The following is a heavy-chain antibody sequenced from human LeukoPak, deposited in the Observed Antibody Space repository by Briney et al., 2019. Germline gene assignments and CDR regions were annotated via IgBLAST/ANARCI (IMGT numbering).Heavy chain of an antibody. CDR1: GFTFSSHE. V-gene: IGHV3-48*03. D-gene: IGHD4-17*01. CDR2: IGNSGGDI. CDR3: ARTLTTTYS. J-gene: IGHJ4*02. Sequence: GGSLRLSCAASGFTFSSHEMNWVPQAPGKGLEWLSYIGNSGGDINYADSVKGRFTISRDNAKNSLYLQMNSLRVEDTAVYYCARTLTTTYSWGQGTLVTVSS.